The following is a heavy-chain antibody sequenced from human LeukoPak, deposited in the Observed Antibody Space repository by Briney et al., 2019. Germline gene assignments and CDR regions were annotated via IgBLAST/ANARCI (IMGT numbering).Heavy chain of an antibody. CDR3: ARGRSSSWTKYYFDY. CDR2: INTNTGNP. V-gene: IGHV7-4-1*02. CDR1: GYTFTSYA. Sequence: ASVKVSCKASGYTFTSYAMNWVRQAPGQGLEWMGWINTNTGNPTYAQGFTGRFVFSLDTSVSTAYLQISSLKADDTAVYYCARGRSSSWTKYYFDYWGQGTLVTVSS. J-gene: IGHJ4*02. D-gene: IGHD6-13*01.